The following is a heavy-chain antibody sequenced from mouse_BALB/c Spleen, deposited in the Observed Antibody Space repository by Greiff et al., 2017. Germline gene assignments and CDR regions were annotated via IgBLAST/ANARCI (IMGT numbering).Heavy chain of an antibody. Sequence: EVQLKESGPSLVKPSQTLSLTCSVTGDSITSGYWNWIRKFPGNKLEYMGYISYSGSTYYNPSLKSRISITRDTSKNQYYLQLNSVTTEDTATYYCARWGHPRDYFDYWGQGTTLTVSS. CDR1: GDSITSGY. V-gene: IGHV3-8*02. J-gene: IGHJ2*01. CDR2: ISYSGST. CDR3: ARWGHPRDYFDY. D-gene: IGHD3-1*01.